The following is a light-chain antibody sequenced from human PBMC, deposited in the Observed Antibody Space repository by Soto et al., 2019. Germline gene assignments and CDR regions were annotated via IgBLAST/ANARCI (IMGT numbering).Light chain of an antibody. CDR1: QSINSW. CDR3: QQYHNYWT. CDR2: KAS. V-gene: IGKV1-5*03. Sequence: DSQMAHSPSPPSPSLCARVSITFRTSQSINSWLAWYQQKPGEAPKLLIYKASSLESGVPSRFSGSGSGTEFTLTISSLQPDDFATYYCQQYHNYWTFGQGTKADIK. J-gene: IGKJ1*01.